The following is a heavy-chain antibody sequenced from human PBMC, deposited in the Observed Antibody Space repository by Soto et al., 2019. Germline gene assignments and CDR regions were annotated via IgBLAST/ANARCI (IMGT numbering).Heavy chain of an antibody. V-gene: IGHV4-59*08. CDR1: GGSIDGRN. J-gene: IGHJ6*02. D-gene: IGHD3-10*01. CDR3: GREGIGNLRALVHV. Sequence: QVQLQESGPGLVKPSETLSLTCTVSGGSIDGRNCAWIRQPPGKGLEWLGYVYYDGGSSYNPSAQSPLTLSMTTSKSEFSLELMSATAAVTAVYYFGREGIGNLRALVHVWGRGTTVTVSS. CDR2: VYYDGGS.